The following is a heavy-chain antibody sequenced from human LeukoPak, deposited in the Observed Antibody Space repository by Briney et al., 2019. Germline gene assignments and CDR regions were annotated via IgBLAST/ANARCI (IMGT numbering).Heavy chain of an antibody. Sequence: GGSLRLSCAASGFTFSSYWMSWVRQASGKGLEWVANIKQDGSEKYYVDSVKGRFTISRDNSENTLYLQMNSLRAEDTAVYYCARGGYSSDWYSSPDYWGQGTLVTVSS. J-gene: IGHJ4*02. V-gene: IGHV3-7*03. CDR2: IKQDGSEK. CDR1: GFTFSSYW. D-gene: IGHD6-19*01. CDR3: ARGGYSSDWYSSPDY.